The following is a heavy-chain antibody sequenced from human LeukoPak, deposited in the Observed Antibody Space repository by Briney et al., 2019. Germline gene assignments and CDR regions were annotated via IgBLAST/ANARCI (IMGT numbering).Heavy chain of an antibody. J-gene: IGHJ4*02. CDR2: IYYSGST. D-gene: IGHD3-22*01. Sequence: KPSETLSLTCTVSGGSISSSSYYWGWIRQPPGKGLEWIGSIYYSGSTYYNPSLKSRVTISVDTSKNQFSLKLSSVTAADTAVYYCAKVSDRDSSGYYWGFEYWGQGTLVTVSS. CDR3: AKVSDRDSSGYYWGFEY. V-gene: IGHV4-39*01. CDR1: GGSISSSSYY.